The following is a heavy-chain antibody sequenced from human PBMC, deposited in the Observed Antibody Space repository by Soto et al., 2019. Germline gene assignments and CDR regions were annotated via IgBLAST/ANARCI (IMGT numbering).Heavy chain of an antibody. CDR1: GFTFSYHA. Sequence: QVQLVDSGGGVVQPGRSLRLSCAASGFTFSYHALNWVRQAPGKGLEWVAVISYDGDNKYIAEAVKGRLTISRDNPKNTVSLQMNSLRTEDTAMYFCARGTTTSAFSVMDVWGQGTTVTVSS. V-gene: IGHV3-30-3*01. CDR2: ISYDGDNK. CDR3: ARGTTTSAFSVMDV. D-gene: IGHD1-1*01. J-gene: IGHJ6*02.